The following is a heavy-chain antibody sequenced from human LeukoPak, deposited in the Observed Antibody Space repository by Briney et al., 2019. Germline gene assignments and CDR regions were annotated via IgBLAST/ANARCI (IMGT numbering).Heavy chain of an antibody. D-gene: IGHD5/OR15-5a*01. J-gene: IGHJ4*02. V-gene: IGHV2-5*01. CDR1: GFSLSTSGMG. CDR3: GHQTWGSSVDY. Sequence: GSGPTLVNPTQTLTLTCSFSGFSLSTSGMGVGWIRQPPGKALEWLALIYWNDDKSYSPSLKSRLTITKDTSKNQVVLTMTNMDPVDTATYYCGHQTWGSSVDYWGQGTLVTVSS. CDR2: IYWNDDK.